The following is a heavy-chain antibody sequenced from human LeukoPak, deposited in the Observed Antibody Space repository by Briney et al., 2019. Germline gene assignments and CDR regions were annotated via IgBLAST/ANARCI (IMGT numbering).Heavy chain of an antibody. J-gene: IGHJ4*02. D-gene: IGHD6-13*01. CDR2: VYYSGNT. CDR1: GGSISSYY. Sequence: SETLSLTCTVSGGSISSYYWSWIRQPPGKGLEWIGYVYYSGNTNYNPSLKSRATISRDTSKNQFSLKLSSVTAADAAVYYCARDKIAAAGYFDFWGQGTLVTVSS. CDR3: ARDKIAAAGYFDF. V-gene: IGHV4-59*01.